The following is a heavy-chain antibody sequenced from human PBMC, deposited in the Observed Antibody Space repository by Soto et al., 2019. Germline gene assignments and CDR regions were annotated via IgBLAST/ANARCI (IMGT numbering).Heavy chain of an antibody. Sequence: SETLSLTCTVSGGSVSSGSYYWSWIRQPPGKGLGWIGYIYYSGSTNYNPSLKSRVTISVDTSKNQFSLKLSSVTAADTAVYYCARAEVGATGWFDPWGQGTLVTVPS. D-gene: IGHD1-26*01. CDR2: IYYSGST. CDR3: ARAEVGATGWFDP. V-gene: IGHV4-61*01. CDR1: GGSVSSGSYY. J-gene: IGHJ5*02.